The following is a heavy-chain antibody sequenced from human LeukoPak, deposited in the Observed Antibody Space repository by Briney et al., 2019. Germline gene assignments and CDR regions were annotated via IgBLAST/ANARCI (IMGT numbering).Heavy chain of an antibody. J-gene: IGHJ6*03. CDR2: IYTSGST. CDR1: GGPISSYY. D-gene: IGHD3-3*01. V-gene: IGHV4-4*07. Sequence: SETLSLTCTASGGPISSYYWSWIRQPAGKGLEWIGRIYTSGSTNYNPSLKSRVTMSVDTSKNQFSLKLSSVTAADTAVYYCARDNSIFGVVTPGYYYYYMDVWGKGTTVTVSS. CDR3: ARDNSIFGVVTPGYYYYYMDV.